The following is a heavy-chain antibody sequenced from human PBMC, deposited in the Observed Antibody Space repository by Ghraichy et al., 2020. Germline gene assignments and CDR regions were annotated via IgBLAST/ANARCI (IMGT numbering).Heavy chain of an antibody. CDR3: AGEGGIVGGSVDY. Sequence: SETLSLTCTVSGGSMGSYYWSWIRQPPGKGLEWIGYIAYSGSTNYKPSLKSRVTISLDTSKNQFSLKLTSLTAADTAGYYCAGEGGIVGGSVDYWGQGTLVTVSS. J-gene: IGHJ4*02. V-gene: IGHV4-59*01. CDR2: IAYSGST. D-gene: IGHD1-26*01. CDR1: GGSMGSYY.